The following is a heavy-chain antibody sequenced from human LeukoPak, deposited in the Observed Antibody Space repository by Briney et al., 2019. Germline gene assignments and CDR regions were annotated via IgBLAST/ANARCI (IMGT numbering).Heavy chain of an antibody. CDR3: ARESGSYLWRSWLNP. D-gene: IGHD3-16*01. CDR2: IYNSGNT. V-gene: IGHV4-59*01. Sequence: SETLSLTCTVSGGSINSYYWTWIRQPPGKGLEWIGNIYNSGNTDYNPSLKSRVTISVDTSKNQFPLKLNSVTAADTAVYYCARESGSYLWRSWLNPWGQGTLVTVSS. CDR1: GGSINSYY. J-gene: IGHJ5*02.